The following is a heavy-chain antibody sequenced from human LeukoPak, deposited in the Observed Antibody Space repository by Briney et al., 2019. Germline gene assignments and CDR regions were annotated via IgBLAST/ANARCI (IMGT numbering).Heavy chain of an antibody. CDR3: ARPRGEVGATTGFDY. J-gene: IGHJ4*02. Sequence: ASVKVSCTASGYTFTSYGISWVRQAPGQGLEWMGWISAYNGNTNYAQKLQGRVTMTTDTSTSTAYMELRSLRSDDTAVYYCARPRGEVGATTGFDYWGQGALVTVSS. V-gene: IGHV1-18*01. CDR1: GYTFTSYG. CDR2: ISAYNGNT. D-gene: IGHD1-26*01.